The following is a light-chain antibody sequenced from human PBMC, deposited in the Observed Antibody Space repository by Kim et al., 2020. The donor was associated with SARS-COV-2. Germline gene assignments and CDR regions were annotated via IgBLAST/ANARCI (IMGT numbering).Light chain of an antibody. J-gene: IGKJ3*01. CDR1: QSVSNKN. CDR2: GTF. Sequence: EIVLMQSPGTLSLSPGERATLSCRASQSVSNKNLTWYQQKVGQAPRLLIYGTFNRATGIPDRFIGSGSGTDFTLTISRLEPEDFAVYYCQHYGSSLFAFGPGTKVDIK. CDR3: QHYGSSLFA. V-gene: IGKV3-20*01.